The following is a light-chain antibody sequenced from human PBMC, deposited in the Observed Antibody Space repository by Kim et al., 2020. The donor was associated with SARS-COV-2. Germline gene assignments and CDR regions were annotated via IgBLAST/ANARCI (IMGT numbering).Light chain of an antibody. CDR3: SSYAGSNRV. J-gene: IGLJ1*01. CDR1: SSDVGGYNY. V-gene: IGLV2-8*01. Sequence: QSALTQPPSASGSPGQSVTISCTGTSSDVGGYNYVSWYQQQPGKAPKLMIYEVNKRPSGVPDRCSGSKSGNTASLTVSGLQPEDEADYYCSSYAGSNRVFGTGTKVTVL. CDR2: EVN.